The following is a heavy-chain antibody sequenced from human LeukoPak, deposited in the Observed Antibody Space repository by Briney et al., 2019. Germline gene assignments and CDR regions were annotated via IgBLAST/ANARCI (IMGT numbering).Heavy chain of an antibody. Sequence: SETLSLTCAVSGGSISSSNWWSWVRQPPGKGLEWIGEIYHSGSTNYNPSLKSRVTISVDKSKNQFSLKLSSVTAADTAVYYCARVKRYYDSSGYYYIDYWGQGTLVTVSS. CDR1: GGSISSSNW. CDR3: ARVKRYYDSSGYYYIDY. D-gene: IGHD3-22*01. J-gene: IGHJ4*02. V-gene: IGHV4-4*02. CDR2: IYHSGST.